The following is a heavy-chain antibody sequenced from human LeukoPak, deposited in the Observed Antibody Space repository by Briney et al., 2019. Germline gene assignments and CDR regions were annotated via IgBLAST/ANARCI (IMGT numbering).Heavy chain of an antibody. CDR3: AGGVTMMLDF. Sequence: SETLSLTCAVYGGSFSGYYWSWIRQPPGKGLEWIGEINYSGSTNYNPSLESRVTISVDTSKNQFSLKLRSVTAADTAVYYCAGGVTMMLDFWGQGTLVTVSS. D-gene: IGHD4-23*01. CDR2: INYSGST. CDR1: GGSFSGYY. V-gene: IGHV4-34*01. J-gene: IGHJ4*02.